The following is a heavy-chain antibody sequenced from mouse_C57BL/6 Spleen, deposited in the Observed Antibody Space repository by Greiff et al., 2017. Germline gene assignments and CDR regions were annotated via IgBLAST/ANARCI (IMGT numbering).Heavy chain of an antibody. CDR3: ALYDGYYGFDD. CDR2: IDPSDSYT. D-gene: IGHD2-3*01. CDR1: GYTFTSYW. J-gene: IGHJ1*03. V-gene: IGHV1-50*01. Sequence: QVQLQQPGAELVKPGASVKLSCKASGYTFTSYWMQWVKQRPGQGLEWIGEIDPSDSYTNYNQKFKGKATLTVDTSSSTANMQRSSLTSEDSAVYYCALYDGYYGFDDWGTGTTVTVSS.